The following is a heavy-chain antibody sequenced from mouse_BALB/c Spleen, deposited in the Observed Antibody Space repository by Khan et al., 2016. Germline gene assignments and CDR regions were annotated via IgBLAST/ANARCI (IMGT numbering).Heavy chain of an antibody. D-gene: IGHD2-4*01. Sequence: QAQLQQSGPGLVAPSQSLSITCTVSGFSLTNSGVHWIRQPPGKGLEWLGVIWPGGSTDYNSALMSRLSLTKANSQNQVFLKMISLQTDDTAMDYCAKYEQDYDAWFASCGQGTLVIVSA. CDR1: GFSLTNSG. CDR2: IWPGGST. CDR3: AKYEQDYDAWFAS. V-gene: IGHV2-9*02. J-gene: IGHJ3*01.